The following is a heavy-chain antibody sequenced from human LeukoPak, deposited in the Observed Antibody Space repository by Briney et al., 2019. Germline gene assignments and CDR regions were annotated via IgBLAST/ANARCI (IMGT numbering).Heavy chain of an antibody. CDR1: GGSFSGYY. J-gene: IGHJ4*02. CDR2: INHSGST. Sequence: SETLSLTCAVYGGSFSGYYWSWIRQPPGKGLEWIGEINHSGSTNYNPSLKSRVTISVDTSKNQFSLKLSSVTAADTAVYYCATQQQPAYFDYWGQGTLVTVSS. CDR3: ATQQQPAYFDY. D-gene: IGHD6-13*01. V-gene: IGHV4-34*01.